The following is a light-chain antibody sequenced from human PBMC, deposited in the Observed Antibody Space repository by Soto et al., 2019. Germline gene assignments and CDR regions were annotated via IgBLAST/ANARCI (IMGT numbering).Light chain of an antibody. CDR3: SSYAGSYTVV. CDR1: SSDVGGYNY. Sequence: QSVLTQPPSASGSPGQSVTISCTGTSSDVGGYNYVSWYQQYPGKAPKLMIYEVSKRPSGVPDRFSGSKSGNTASLTVSGLQTEAEADYYCSSYAGSYTVVFGGGTKLTVL. V-gene: IGLV2-8*01. J-gene: IGLJ2*01. CDR2: EVS.